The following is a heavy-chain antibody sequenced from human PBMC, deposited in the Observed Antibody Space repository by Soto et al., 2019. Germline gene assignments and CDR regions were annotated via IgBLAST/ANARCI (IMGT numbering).Heavy chain of an antibody. CDR3: ARADGSSHDAFDI. CDR2: VNPNSGNT. J-gene: IGHJ3*02. CDR1: GYSFSSYD. Sequence: ASVKVSCKASGYSFSSYDIHWVRQAPGQGLEWMGWVNPNSGNTGYAQKFQGRVTLTRNTSITTDYMELSRLRSEDTAVYYCARADGSSHDAFDIWGQGTMVTVPS. V-gene: IGHV1-8*01. D-gene: IGHD3-10*01.